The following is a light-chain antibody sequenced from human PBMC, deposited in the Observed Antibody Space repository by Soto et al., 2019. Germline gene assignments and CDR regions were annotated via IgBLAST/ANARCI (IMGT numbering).Light chain of an antibody. CDR3: QHYNSYSEA. Sequence: DIQMTQSPSTLSASVGDIVTIIFRASQRMSGFLAWYQQKPGKAPQLLISDASSLESGVPSRFSGGGSGTAFTLTISSLQPEDFATYYCQHYNSYSEAFGQGTKVDI. J-gene: IGKJ1*01. CDR2: DAS. V-gene: IGKV1-5*02. CDR1: QRMSGF.